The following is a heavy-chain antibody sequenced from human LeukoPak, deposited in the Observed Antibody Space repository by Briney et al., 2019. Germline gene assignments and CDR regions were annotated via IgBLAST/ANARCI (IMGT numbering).Heavy chain of an antibody. CDR3: ASVSRRAAREYCSGGSCYPFDAFDI. CDR2: IIPILGIA. D-gene: IGHD2-15*01. CDR1: GGTFSSYA. J-gene: IGHJ3*02. V-gene: IGHV1-69*04. Sequence: SVKVSCKASGGTFSSYAISWVRQAPGQGLEWMGRIIPILGIANYAQKFQGRVTITADKSTSTAYMELSSLRSEDTAVYYCASVSRRAAREYCSGGSCYPFDAFDIWGQGTMVTVSS.